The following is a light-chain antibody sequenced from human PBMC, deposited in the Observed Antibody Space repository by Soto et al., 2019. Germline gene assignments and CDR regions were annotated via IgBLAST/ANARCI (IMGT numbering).Light chain of an antibody. CDR3: QQTDSTPQT. CDR2: AAS. J-gene: IGKJ1*01. Sequence: DIQMTQSPSSLSASVGDRVTISCRASQSIRNSVSWYQQKPGAAPKLLIRAASTLQSGVPSRCSSSGSGADTTLTISSLQIEDFASYFWQQTDSTPQTFGQGTNVEI. CDR1: QSIRNS. V-gene: IGKV1-39*01.